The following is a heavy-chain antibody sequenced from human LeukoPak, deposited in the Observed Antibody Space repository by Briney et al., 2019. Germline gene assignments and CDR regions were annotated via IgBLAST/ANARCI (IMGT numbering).Heavy chain of an antibody. CDR3: ARTSTGGSDYDILTGYYNRRGAFDY. V-gene: IGHV3-11*01. CDR1: GFTFSDYY. Sequence: PGGSLRLSCAASGFTFSDYYVSWIRQAPGKGLEWVSYISSSGSTIYYADSVKGRFTISRDNAKNSLYLQMNSLRAEDTAVYYCARTSTGGSDYDILTGYYNRRGAFDYWGQGTLVTVSS. CDR2: ISSSGSTI. D-gene: IGHD3-9*01. J-gene: IGHJ4*02.